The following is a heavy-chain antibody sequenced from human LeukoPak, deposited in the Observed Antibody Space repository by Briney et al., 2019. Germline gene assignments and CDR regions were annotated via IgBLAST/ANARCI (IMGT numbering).Heavy chain of an antibody. CDR3: ARGLAQHNWFDP. D-gene: IGHD6-19*01. Sequence: ASVKVSCKASGYTFSSYGINWVRQAPGQGLEWMGWISAYNGNTKYAEKLQGRVTMTTDTSTSTAYMELRSLRSDDTAVYYCARGLAQHNWFDPWGQGTLVTVSS. CDR2: ISAYNGNT. J-gene: IGHJ5*02. CDR1: GYTFSSYG. V-gene: IGHV1-18*01.